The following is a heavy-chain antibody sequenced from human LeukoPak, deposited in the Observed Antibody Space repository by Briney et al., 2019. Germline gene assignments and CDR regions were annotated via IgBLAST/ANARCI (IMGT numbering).Heavy chain of an antibody. Sequence: PGGSLRLSCAASGFTFSSYSMNWVRQAPGKGLEWVSYISSSSSTIYYADSVKGRFTISRDNAKNSLYLQMNSLRAEDTAVYCCARSGNDLPLAVWGQGTTVTVSS. J-gene: IGHJ6*02. V-gene: IGHV3-48*04. D-gene: IGHD1-1*01. CDR3: ARSGNDLPLAV. CDR2: ISSSSSTI. CDR1: GFTFSSYS.